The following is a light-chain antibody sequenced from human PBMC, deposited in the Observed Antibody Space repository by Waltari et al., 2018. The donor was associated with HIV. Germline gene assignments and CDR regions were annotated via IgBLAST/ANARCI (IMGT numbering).Light chain of an antibody. CDR2: EDN. Sequence: NFMLTQPHSVSASPGETVPIARTHSSGSVAANFGQCFQHRPGSSPTTVIYEDNERPSGVPDRFSGSIDSSSSSASFTAFLTISGLKTGDEAVYYCQSYDSDSLVFGGGTRLTVL. CDR3: QSYDSDSLV. V-gene: IGLV6-57*01. J-gene: IGLJ3*02. CDR1: SGSVAANF.